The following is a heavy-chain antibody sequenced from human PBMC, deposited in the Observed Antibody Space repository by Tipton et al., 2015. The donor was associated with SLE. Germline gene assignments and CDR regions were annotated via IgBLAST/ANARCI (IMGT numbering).Heavy chain of an antibody. V-gene: IGHV4-59*12. CDR1: GGSISSYY. CDR2: IYYSGST. Sequence: TLSLTCTVSGGSISSYYWSWIRQPPGKGLEWIGYIYYSGSTNYNPSLKSRVTISVDRSKNQFSLKLSSVTAADTAVYYCARDDYDSSGYYGGFDYWGQGTLVTVSS. CDR3: ARDDYDSSGYYGGFDY. J-gene: IGHJ4*02. D-gene: IGHD3-22*01.